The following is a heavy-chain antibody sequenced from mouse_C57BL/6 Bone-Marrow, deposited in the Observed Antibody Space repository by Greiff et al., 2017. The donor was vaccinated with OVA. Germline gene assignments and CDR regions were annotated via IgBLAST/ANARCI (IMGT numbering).Heavy chain of an antibody. V-gene: IGHV1-81*01. CDR3: TRSADDDGLDY. D-gene: IGHD2-4*01. CDR1: GYTFTSYG. J-gene: IGHJ2*01. Sequence: VQLQQPGAELARPGASVKLSCKASGYTFTSYGISWVKQRPGQGLEWIGEIYPRSGNTYYNEKFKGKATLTADKSSSTAYMELRILTSEDSAVYCGTRSADDDGLDYWGQGTTLTVSS. CDR2: IYPRSGNT.